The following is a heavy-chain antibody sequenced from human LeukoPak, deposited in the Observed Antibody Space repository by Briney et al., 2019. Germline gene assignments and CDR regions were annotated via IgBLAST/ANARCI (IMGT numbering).Heavy chain of an antibody. CDR2: MNPNSGST. D-gene: IGHD5-12*01. CDR3: ARGPSTGYPSYFEY. Sequence: GASVKVSCKASGYTFTSCDINWVRQSTGQGLEWMGWMNPNSGSTGYAQKFQGRVTITRNTSISTAYMELSGLRSEDTAVYYCARGPSTGYPSYFEYWRQGILVTVSS. V-gene: IGHV1-8*03. CDR1: GYTFTSCD. J-gene: IGHJ4*02.